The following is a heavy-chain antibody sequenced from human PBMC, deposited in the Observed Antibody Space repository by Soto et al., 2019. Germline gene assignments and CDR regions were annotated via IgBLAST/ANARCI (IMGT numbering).Heavy chain of an antibody. CDR1: GFTFSDYA. Sequence: PGGSLRLSCAGSGFTFSDYAMSWVRQAPGKGLEWVSAISPSGRNTYYADSVKGRFTISRDNSKNTLYLQMNSLTVDDTAVYYCGRERGAVHPTTWYDPWGQGNLVTVSS. CDR3: GRERGAVHPTTWYDP. V-gene: IGHV3-23*01. J-gene: IGHJ5*02. CDR2: ISPSGRNT. D-gene: IGHD1-1*01.